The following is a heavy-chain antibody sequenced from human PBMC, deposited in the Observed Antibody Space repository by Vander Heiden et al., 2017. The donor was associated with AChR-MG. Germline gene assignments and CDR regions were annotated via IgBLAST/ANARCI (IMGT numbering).Heavy chain of an antibody. Sequence: QVQLQESGPGLVKPSQTLSLTCTASGGSISSGDYSWSWIRQPPGKGLEWIGYIYYSGSTYYNPSLKSRVTISVDTSKNQFSLKLSSVTAADTAVYYCARADTAMVTVDYWGQGTLVTVSS. D-gene: IGHD5-18*01. J-gene: IGHJ4*02. CDR3: ARADTAMVTVDY. V-gene: IGHV4-30-4*01. CDR1: GGSISSGDYS. CDR2: IYYSGST.